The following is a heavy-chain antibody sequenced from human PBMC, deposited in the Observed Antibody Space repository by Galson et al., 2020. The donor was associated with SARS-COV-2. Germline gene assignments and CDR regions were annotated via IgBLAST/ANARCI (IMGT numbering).Heavy chain of an antibody. CDR2: IDWDDDK. CDR3: ARTYKWDYYYGMDV. J-gene: IGHJ6*02. Sequence: SGPTLVKPTQTLTLTCTFSGFSLSTSGMRVSWIRQPPGKALEWLARIDWDDDKFYRTSLKTRLTISKDTSKNQVVLIMTNMDPLDTATYYCARTYKWDYYYGMDVWGQGTTVTVSS. V-gene: IGHV2-70*04. CDR1: GFSLSTSGMR. D-gene: IGHD1-20*01.